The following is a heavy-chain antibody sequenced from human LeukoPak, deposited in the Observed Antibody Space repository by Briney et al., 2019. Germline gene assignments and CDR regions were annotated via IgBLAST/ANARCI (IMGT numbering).Heavy chain of an antibody. D-gene: IGHD5-12*01. Sequence: GGSLRLSCEASGFTFSSYWMPWVRQAPGKGLVWVSRITPDGSSTGYADSVKGRFTISRDNAKNTLYLQMNSLRAEDTAVYHCVRVGVATFYYWGQGTLVTVSS. CDR1: GFTFSSYW. J-gene: IGHJ4*02. V-gene: IGHV3-74*01. CDR2: ITPDGSST. CDR3: VRVGVATFYY.